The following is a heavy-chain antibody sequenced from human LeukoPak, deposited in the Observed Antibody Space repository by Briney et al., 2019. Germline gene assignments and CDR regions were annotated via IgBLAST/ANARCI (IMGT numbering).Heavy chain of an antibody. CDR1: GFTFSSYG. J-gene: IGHJ6*02. V-gene: IGHV3-30*03. D-gene: IGHD3-16*01. CDR2: ISYDGTNK. CDR3: ARELRPYGMDV. Sequence: PGRSLRLSCAVSGFTFSSYGMHWVRQAPGKGLEWMAVISYDGTNKYYADSVKGRFTISRDNSKNTLYLQMNSLRAEDTAVYYCARELRPYGMDVWGQGTTVTVSS.